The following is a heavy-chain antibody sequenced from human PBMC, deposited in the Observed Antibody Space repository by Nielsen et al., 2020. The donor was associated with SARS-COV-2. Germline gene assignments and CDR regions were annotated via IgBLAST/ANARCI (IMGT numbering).Heavy chain of an antibody. CDR1: GFTFSSYA. D-gene: IGHD1-20*01. CDR3: ARDLGYNFDKAFDI. J-gene: IGHJ3*02. Sequence: GESLKISCAASGFTFSSYAMHWVRQAPGKGLEYVSAISSNGGSTYYANSVKGRFTISRDNSKNTLYLQMGSLRAEDMAVYYCARDLGYNFDKAFDIWGQGTMVTVSS. V-gene: IGHV3-64*01. CDR2: ISSNGGST.